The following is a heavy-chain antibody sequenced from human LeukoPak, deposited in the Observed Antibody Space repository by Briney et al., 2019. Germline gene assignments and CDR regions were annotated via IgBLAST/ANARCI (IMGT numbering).Heavy chain of an antibody. J-gene: IGHJ6*02. D-gene: IGHD1-7*01. CDR1: GGSISSYY. CDR3: ATSGGLELPYYYGMDV. Sequence: SETLSLTCTVSGGSISSYYWGWIRQPPGKGLEWIGSIYYSGSTYYNPSLKSRVTISVDTSKNQFSLKLSSVTAADTAVYYCATSGGLELPYYYGMDVWGQGTTVTVSS. CDR2: IYYSGST. V-gene: IGHV4-39*01.